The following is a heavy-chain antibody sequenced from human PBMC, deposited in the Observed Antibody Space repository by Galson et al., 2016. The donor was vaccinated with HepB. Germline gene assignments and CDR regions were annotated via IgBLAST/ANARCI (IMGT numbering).Heavy chain of an antibody. CDR2: INTNTGNP. V-gene: IGHV7-4-1*02. Sequence: SVKVSCKASGYAFTNSAMNWVRQAPGQGLEWMGWINTNTGNPTYAQGFTGRFVFSLDTSVDTAYLQISSLKAEDTAVYYCARDGVVLVPAAMEYYYGMDVCGQGTTVTVSS. CDR3: ARDGVVLVPAAMEYYYGMDV. CDR1: GYAFTNSA. D-gene: IGHD2-2*01. J-gene: IGHJ6*02.